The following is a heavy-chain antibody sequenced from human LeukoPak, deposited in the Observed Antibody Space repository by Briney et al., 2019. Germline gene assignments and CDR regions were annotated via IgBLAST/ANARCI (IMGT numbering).Heavy chain of an antibody. CDR2: INPNSGGT. Sequence: ASVKVSCKASGYTFTGYYMHWVRQAPGQGLEWMGWINPNSGGTNYAQKFQGRVTMTRDTSISTAYMELSRLRSDDTAVYYCAREHCSGGSCYHDYWAREPWSPSPQ. V-gene: IGHV1-2*02. J-gene: IGHJ4*02. D-gene: IGHD2-15*01. CDR1: GYTFTGYY. CDR3: AREHCSGGSCYHDY.